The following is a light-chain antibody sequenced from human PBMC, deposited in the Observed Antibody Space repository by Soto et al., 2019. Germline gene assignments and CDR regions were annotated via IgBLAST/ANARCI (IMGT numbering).Light chain of an antibody. CDR3: QQYGSSPYT. CDR1: QTVTSSY. J-gene: IGKJ2*01. CDR2: AAS. V-gene: IGKV3-20*01. Sequence: EIVLTQSPGTLSLSPGEGVTLSCRASQTVTSSYLAWYQQKPGQAPRLLIYAASRRATGIPDRFSGSGSGTAFTLTIDGLEPEDFAVFYCQQYGSSPYTFGQGTKLEIK.